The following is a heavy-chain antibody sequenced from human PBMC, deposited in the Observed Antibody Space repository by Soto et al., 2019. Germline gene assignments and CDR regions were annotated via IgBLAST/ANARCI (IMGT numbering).Heavy chain of an antibody. CDR2: IIPIFGTA. D-gene: IGHD3-10*01. Sequence: QVQLVQSGAEVKKPGSSVKVSCKASGGTFSSYAISWVRQAPGQGLEWMGGIIPIFGTANYAQKFQGRVTITADESTSPAYMELRSLRSEDTAVYYCAREGGSGSGSYYGDAFDIWGQGTMVTVSS. CDR1: GGTFSSYA. J-gene: IGHJ3*02. V-gene: IGHV1-69*01. CDR3: AREGGSGSGSYYGDAFDI.